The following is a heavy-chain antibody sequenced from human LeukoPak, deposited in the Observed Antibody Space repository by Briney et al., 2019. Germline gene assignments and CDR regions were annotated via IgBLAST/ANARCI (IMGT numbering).Heavy chain of an antibody. V-gene: IGHV3-23*01. J-gene: IGHJ4*02. CDR1: EFTFRKYA. CDR3: ARKGYDGSDYDLDY. D-gene: IGHD3-22*01. Sequence: GGSLRLSCAASEFTFRKYAMSWVRQAPGKGLEWVSAISGGGDSTYYSSSVKGRFTISRDNSKNTLDLQMNSLRAEDTALYYCARKGYDGSDYDLDYWGQGALVTVSS. CDR2: ISGGGDST.